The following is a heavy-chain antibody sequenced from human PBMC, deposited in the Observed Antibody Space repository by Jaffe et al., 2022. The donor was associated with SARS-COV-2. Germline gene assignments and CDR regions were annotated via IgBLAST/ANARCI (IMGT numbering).Heavy chain of an antibody. CDR3: ARTSILTGRPGYMDV. CDR2: INHSGST. V-gene: IGHV4-34*01. CDR1: GGSFSGYY. J-gene: IGHJ6*03. Sequence: QVQLQQWGAGLLKPSETLSLTCAVYGGSFSGYYWSWIRQPPGKGLEWIGEINHSGSTNYNPSLKSRVTISVDTSKNQFSLKLSSVTAADTAVYYCARTSILTGRPGYMDVWGKGTTVTVSS. D-gene: IGHD3-9*01.